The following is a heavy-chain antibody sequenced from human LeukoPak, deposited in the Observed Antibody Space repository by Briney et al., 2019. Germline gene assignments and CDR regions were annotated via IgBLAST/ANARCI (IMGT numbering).Heavy chain of an antibody. J-gene: IGHJ4*02. CDR2: IRYDGSNK. CDR3: AKEFPVYGSGRGLDY. Sequence: PGGSLRLSCAASGFTFSSYGMHWVRQAPGKGLEWVAFIRYDGSNKYYADSVKGRFTISRDNSKNTLYLQMNSLRAEDTAVYYCAKEFPVYGSGRGLDYWGQGTLVTVSS. D-gene: IGHD3-10*01. V-gene: IGHV3-30*02. CDR1: GFTFSSYG.